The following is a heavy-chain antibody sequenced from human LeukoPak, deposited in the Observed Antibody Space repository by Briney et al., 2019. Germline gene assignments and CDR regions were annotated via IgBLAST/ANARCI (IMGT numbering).Heavy chain of an antibody. CDR3: ARDPDYYDSSGYAPPMGVIEDY. CDR2: MYYSGST. CDR1: GGSISSYY. V-gene: IGHV4-59*12. J-gene: IGHJ4*02. Sequence: SETLSLTCTVSGGSISSYYWSWIRQPPGKGLEWIGYMYYSGSTNYNPSTYYNPSLKSRVTISVDTSKNQFSLKLSSVTAADTAVYYCARDPDYYDSSGYAPPMGVIEDYWGQGTLVTVSS. D-gene: IGHD3-22*01.